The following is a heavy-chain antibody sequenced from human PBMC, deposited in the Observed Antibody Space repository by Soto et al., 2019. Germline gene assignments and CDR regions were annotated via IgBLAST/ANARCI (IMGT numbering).Heavy chain of an antibody. CDR2: IYPGDSDT. CDR3: ARHGRGTTRTSRRGWYYYYMDV. Sequence: GESLKISCKGSGYSFTSYWIGWVRQMPGKGLEWMGIIYPGDSDTRYSPSFQGQVTISADKSISTAYLQWSSLKASDTAMYYCARHGRGTTRTSRRGWYYYYMDVWGKGTTVTVSS. CDR1: GYSFTSYW. J-gene: IGHJ6*03. D-gene: IGHD2-2*01. V-gene: IGHV5-51*01.